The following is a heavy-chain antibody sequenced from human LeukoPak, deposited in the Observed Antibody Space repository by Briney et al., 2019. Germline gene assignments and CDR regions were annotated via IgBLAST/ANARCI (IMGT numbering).Heavy chain of an antibody. V-gene: IGHV1-2*02. J-gene: IGHJ4*02. CDR1: GYTFTGYY. D-gene: IGHD3-3*02. CDR3: ARDPFLGLALFDH. CDR2: INPNSGGT. Sequence: ASVKVSCKASGYTFTGYYMHWVRQAPGQGLEWMGWINPNSGGTNYAQKFQGRVTMTRDTSISTAYMGLSRLRSDDTAVYYCARDPFLGLALFDHWGQGTLVTVSS.